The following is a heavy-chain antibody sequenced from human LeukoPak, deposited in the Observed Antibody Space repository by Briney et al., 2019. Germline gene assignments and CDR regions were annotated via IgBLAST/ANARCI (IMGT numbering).Heavy chain of an antibody. D-gene: IGHD6-13*01. Sequence: GGSLRLSCAASGFTFSSYGMHWDRQAPGKGLEWVAVISYDGSNKYYADSVKGRFTISRDNSKNTLYLQMNSLRAEDTAVYYCAKDSSSWYNWFDPWGQGTLVTVSS. J-gene: IGHJ5*02. CDR1: GFTFSSYG. CDR3: AKDSSSWYNWFDP. CDR2: ISYDGSNK. V-gene: IGHV3-30*18.